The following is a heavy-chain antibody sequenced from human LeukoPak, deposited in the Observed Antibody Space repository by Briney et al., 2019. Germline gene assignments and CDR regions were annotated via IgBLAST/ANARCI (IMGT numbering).Heavy chain of an antibody. D-gene: IGHD4-17*01. CDR1: GFTFSSYS. J-gene: IGHJ3*02. V-gene: IGHV3-21*01. Sequence: GGSLRLSCAASGFTFSSYSMNWVRQAPGKGLEWVSSISSSSSYIYYADSVKGRFTISRDNSKNSLYLHMNSLRAEDTAVYYCARGPSTVTTLADAFDIWGQGTMVTVSS. CDR2: ISSSSSYI. CDR3: ARGPSTVTTLADAFDI.